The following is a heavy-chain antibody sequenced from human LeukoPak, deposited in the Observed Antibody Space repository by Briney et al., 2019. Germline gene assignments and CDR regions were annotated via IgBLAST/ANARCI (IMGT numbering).Heavy chain of an antibody. CDR1: GGSISSSSYY. J-gene: IGHJ3*02. D-gene: IGHD6-19*01. V-gene: IGHV4-61*01. CDR2: IYYSGST. Sequence: SETLSLTCTVSGGSISSSSYYWSWIRQPPGKGLEWIGYIYYSGSTNYNPSLKSRVTISVDTSKNQFSLKLSSVTAADTAVYYCARRIAVAGKNAFDIWGQGTMVTVSS. CDR3: ARRIAVAGKNAFDI.